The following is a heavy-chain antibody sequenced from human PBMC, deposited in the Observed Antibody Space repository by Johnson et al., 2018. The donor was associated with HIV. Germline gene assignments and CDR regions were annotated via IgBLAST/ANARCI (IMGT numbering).Heavy chain of an antibody. CDR2: IGTAGDT. CDR3: AKDLLIKLYSADAFNI. V-gene: IGHV3-13*01. D-gene: IGHD5-12*01. Sequence: VQLVESGGGLVQPGGSLRLSCAASGFTFSSYDMHWVRQAIGKGLEWVSAIGTAGDTYYPGSVKGRFTISRENAKNSLYLQMNSLRAEDTAVYYCAKDLLIKLYSADAFNIWGQGTMVTVAS. CDR1: GFTFSSYD. J-gene: IGHJ3*02.